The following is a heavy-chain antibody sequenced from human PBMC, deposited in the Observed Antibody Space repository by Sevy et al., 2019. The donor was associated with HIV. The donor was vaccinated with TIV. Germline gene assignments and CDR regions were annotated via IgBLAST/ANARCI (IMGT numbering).Heavy chain of an antibody. CDR2: IKEDGSVK. Sequence: GGSLRLSCVASGFSLNTYWMLWVRQAPGKGLEWVANIKEDGSVKYYVESVKGRFTISRDNAKNSVYLQMNSLRAEDAALYYCVRAIGAAGSYWGLGTLVTVSS. J-gene: IGHJ4*02. CDR1: GFSLNTYW. D-gene: IGHD6-13*01. CDR3: VRAIGAAGSY. V-gene: IGHV3-7*01.